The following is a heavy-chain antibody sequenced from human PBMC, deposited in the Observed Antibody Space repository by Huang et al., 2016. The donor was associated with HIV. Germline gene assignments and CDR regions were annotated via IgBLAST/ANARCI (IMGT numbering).Heavy chain of an antibody. CDR3: ARVPSDHFSDY. CDR1: GYTFSIYG. V-gene: IGHV1-18*01. J-gene: IGHJ4*02. CDR2: VSADSGYT. Sequence: QIQLVQSGPEVKKPGASVKVSCKASGYTFSIYGISWVRQAPGQGPGWMGWVSADSGYTNYSQKFQGRVTMTADTSASTAYMDLRSQTSDDTAVYYCARVPSDHFSDYWGQGTLVTVSS.